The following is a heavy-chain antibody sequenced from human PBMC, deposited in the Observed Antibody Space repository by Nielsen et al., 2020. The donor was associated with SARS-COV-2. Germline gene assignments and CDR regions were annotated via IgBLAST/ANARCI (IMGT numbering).Heavy chain of an antibody. D-gene: IGHD2-2*01. Sequence: GEFLKTSCAASGFTLSTYAMSLVRQAPGKGLEWVSGIAGSGGSTYYADFVKGRFTISRDNSKNTPYLQMNSLRAEATAVYYCAKTGGYFVVVPAATLDVWGQGTTVTVSS. CDR2: IAGSGGST. J-gene: IGHJ6*02. CDR3: AKTGGYFVVVPAATLDV. V-gene: IGHV3-23*01. CDR1: GFTLSTYA.